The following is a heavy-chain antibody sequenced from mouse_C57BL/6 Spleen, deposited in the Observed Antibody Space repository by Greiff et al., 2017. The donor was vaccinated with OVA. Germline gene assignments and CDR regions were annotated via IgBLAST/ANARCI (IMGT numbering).Heavy chain of an antibody. V-gene: IGHV1-59*01. CDR2: IDPSDSYT. J-gene: IGHJ2*01. CDR1: GYTFTSYW. D-gene: IGHD3-2*02. Sequence: QVQLQQPGAELVRPGPSVKLSCKASGYTFTSYWMHWVKQRPGQGLEWIGVIDPSDSYTNYNQKFKGKATLTVDTSSSTAYMQLSSLTSEDSAVYYCARGGDSSGYPDYWGQGTTLTVSS. CDR3: ARGGDSSGYPDY.